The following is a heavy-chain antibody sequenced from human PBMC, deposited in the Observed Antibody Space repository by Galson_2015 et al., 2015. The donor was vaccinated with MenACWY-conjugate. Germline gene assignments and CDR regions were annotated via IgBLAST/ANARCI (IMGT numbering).Heavy chain of an antibody. CDR3: PRTAGSVPP. D-gene: IGHD6-13*01. V-gene: IGHV3-21*01. CDR1: GFTFSSFR. Sequence: SCAASGFTFSSFRMNWVGQAAGKGLGWVSSISATSATIYYADSVKGRFTISRDNAKNSLYLQMNSLRAEDTSVYYCPRTAGSVPPWGLGTLVTVSS. J-gene: IGHJ5*02. CDR2: ISATSATI.